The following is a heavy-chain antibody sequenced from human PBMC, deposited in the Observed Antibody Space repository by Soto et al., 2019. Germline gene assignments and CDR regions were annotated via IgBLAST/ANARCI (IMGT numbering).Heavy chain of an antibody. D-gene: IGHD5-12*01. CDR3: THLEVFDIVAKDAFDI. CDR2: IYWDDDE. CDR1: GFSLSTSGVG. V-gene: IGHV2-5*02. Sequence: QITLKESGPTLVKSTQTLTLTCTFSGFSLSTSGVGVGWIRQPPGKALEWLALIYWDDDERYSPSLKSRLTTTKDTAKSQVVLTMTNMDPVDTATYYCTHLEVFDIVAKDAFDIWGQGTMVTVSS. J-gene: IGHJ3*02.